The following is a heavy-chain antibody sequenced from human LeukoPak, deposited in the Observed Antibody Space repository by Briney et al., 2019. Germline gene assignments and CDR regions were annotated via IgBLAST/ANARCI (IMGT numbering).Heavy chain of an antibody. Sequence: WASVKVSCKASGGTFSSYAISWVRQAPGQGLEWMGGIIPIFGTANYAQKFQGRVTITAEKSTSTAYMELSSLRSEDTAVYYCASLREGSSWYGYWGQGTLVTVSS. CDR3: ASLREGSSWYGY. CDR1: GGTFSSYA. V-gene: IGHV1-69*06. CDR2: IIPIFGTA. D-gene: IGHD6-13*01. J-gene: IGHJ4*02.